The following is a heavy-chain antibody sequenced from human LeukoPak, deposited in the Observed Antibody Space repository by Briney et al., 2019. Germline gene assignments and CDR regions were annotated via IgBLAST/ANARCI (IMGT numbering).Heavy chain of an antibody. V-gene: IGHV3-23*01. CDR3: ATSSDFGVVYYFDY. Sequence: QPGGSLRLSCAASGFTFSSYAMSWVRQAPGKGLEWVSAISGSGGSTYYADSVKGRFTISRDNSKNTLYLQMNSLRAEDTAVYYCATSSDFGVVYYFDYWGQGTLVTVSS. D-gene: IGHD3-3*01. CDR2: ISGSGGST. CDR1: GFTFSSYA. J-gene: IGHJ4*02.